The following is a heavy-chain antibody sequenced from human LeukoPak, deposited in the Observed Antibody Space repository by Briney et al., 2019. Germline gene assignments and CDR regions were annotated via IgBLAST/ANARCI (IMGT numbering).Heavy chain of an antibody. CDR3: AKVGVGSGYDWGVLGYYYYMDV. J-gene: IGHJ6*03. V-gene: IGHV3-23*01. CDR2: ISGSGGST. D-gene: IGHD5-12*01. CDR1: GFTFSSYA. Sequence: GGSLRLSCAASGFTFSSYAMSWVRQAPGKGLEWVSAISGSGGSTYYADSVKGRFTISRDNSKNTLYLQMNSLRAEDTAVYYCAKVGVGSGYDWGVLGYYYYMDVWGKGTTVTVSS.